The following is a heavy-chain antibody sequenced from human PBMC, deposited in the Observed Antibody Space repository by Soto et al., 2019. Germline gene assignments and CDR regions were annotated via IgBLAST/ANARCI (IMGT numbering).Heavy chain of an antibody. Sequence: GASVEVSCKASGYTFTGYYMHWVRQAPGQGLEWMGWINPNSGGTNYAKKFQGRVTMTRDTSISTAYMELSRLRSDDTAVYYCARDRESYSSSWYTPFDYWGQGTLVTVSS. J-gene: IGHJ4*02. CDR1: GYTFTGYY. V-gene: IGHV1-2*02. CDR3: ARDRESYSSSWYTPFDY. CDR2: INPNSGGT. D-gene: IGHD6-13*01.